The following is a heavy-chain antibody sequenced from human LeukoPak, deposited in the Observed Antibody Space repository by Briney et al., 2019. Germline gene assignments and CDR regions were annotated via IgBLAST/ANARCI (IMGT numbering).Heavy chain of an antibody. V-gene: IGHV4-59*01. CDR3: ARESDLSDSSSWYGYNWFDP. CDR1: GSSFSGFY. D-gene: IGHD6-13*01. J-gene: IGHJ5*02. Sequence: PSETLSLTCAVYGSSFSGFYWSWIRQPPGKGLEWIGYIYYSGSTNYNPSLKSRVTISVDTSKNQFSLKLSSVTAADTAVYYCARESDLSDSSSWYGYNWFDPWGQGTLVTVSS. CDR2: IYYSGST.